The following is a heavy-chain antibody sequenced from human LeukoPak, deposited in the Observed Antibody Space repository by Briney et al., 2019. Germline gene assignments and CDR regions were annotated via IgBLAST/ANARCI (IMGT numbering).Heavy chain of an antibody. CDR1: GFTFSYYT. CDR3: ARVGSSNWYGAFDI. CDR2: ISSNGGST. J-gene: IGHJ3*02. V-gene: IGHV3-64*01. D-gene: IGHD6-13*01. Sequence: GGSLRLSCAASGFTFSYYTMHWVRQAPGKGLEYVSGISSNGGSTHYANSVKGRFTISRDNSKNTVYLQMGSLRAEDMAVYYCARVGSSNWYGAFDIWGQGTMVTVSS.